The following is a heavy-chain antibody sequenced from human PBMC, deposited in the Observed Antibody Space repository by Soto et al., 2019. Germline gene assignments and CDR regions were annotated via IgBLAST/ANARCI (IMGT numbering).Heavy chain of an antibody. J-gene: IGHJ6*02. CDR3: ARDQYLAV. CDR2: ISAYNGKT. D-gene: IGHD3-10*01. V-gene: IGHV1-18*01. Sequence: SVEVSCKASGGTLNRVAIRWVRQAPGQGLEWMGWISAYNGKTNYAQKVQDRVTMTRDTSTSTAYMELRSLRSDDTAVYYCARDQYLAVWGQGTTVTVSS. CDR1: GGTLNRVA.